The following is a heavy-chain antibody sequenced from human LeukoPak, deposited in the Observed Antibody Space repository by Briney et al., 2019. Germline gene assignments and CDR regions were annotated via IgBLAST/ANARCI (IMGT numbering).Heavy chain of an antibody. V-gene: IGHV1-2*02. CDR2: INPNSGGT. D-gene: IGHD1-26*01. Sequence: GASVKVSCKASGYTFTGYYMHWVRQAPGQGLEWMGWINPNSGGTNYTQKFQGRVTMTRDTSISTAYMELSRLRSDDTAVYYCARDRGSYYFDDYWGQGTLVTVSS. CDR1: GYTFTGYY. CDR3: ARDRGSYYFDDY. J-gene: IGHJ4*02.